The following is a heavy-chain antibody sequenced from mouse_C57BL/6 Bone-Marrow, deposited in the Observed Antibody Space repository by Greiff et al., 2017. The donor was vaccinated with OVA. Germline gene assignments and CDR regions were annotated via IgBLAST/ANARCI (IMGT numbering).Heavy chain of an antibody. D-gene: IGHD4-1*01. J-gene: IGHJ2*01. V-gene: IGHV1-26*01. CDR2: INPNNGGT. CDR3: ARRWDDY. CDR1: GYTFTDYY. Sequence: EVQLQESGAELARPGASVKISCKASGYTFTDYYMNWVKQSHGKSLEWIGDINPNNGGTSYNQKFKGKATLTVDKSSSTAYMELRSLTSEDSAVYYCARRWDDYWGQGTTLTVSS.